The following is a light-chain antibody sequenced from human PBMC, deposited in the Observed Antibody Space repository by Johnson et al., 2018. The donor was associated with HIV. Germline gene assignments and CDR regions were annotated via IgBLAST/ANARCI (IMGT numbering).Light chain of an antibody. V-gene: IGLV1-51*01. CDR2: DNN. J-gene: IGLJ1*01. Sequence: HSVLTQPPSVSAAPGQKVTISCSGSSSNIGNNYVSWYQQLPGTAPKVLIYDNNKRPSGSPDRFSGSKSGTSATLGITGLQTGDEADYYCATWVGSLNIGGVFGTGTKRTVL. CDR3: ATWVGSLNIGGV. CDR1: SSNIGNNY.